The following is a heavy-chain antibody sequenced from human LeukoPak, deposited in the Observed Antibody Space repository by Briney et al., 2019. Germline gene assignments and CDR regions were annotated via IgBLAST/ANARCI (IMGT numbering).Heavy chain of an antibody. J-gene: IGHJ4*02. V-gene: IGHV3-49*04. D-gene: IGHD6-13*01. CDR1: GFTFGDYA. CDR2: IRSKVGGVTT. Sequence: GGSLRLSCTASGFTFGDYAMSWVRQAPGKGREWVGFIRSKVGGVTTEYAASVKGRFTISRDDSKSIAYLQMNSLKTEDTAVYYCTRGGFSSWYIYWGQGTLVTVSS. CDR3: TRGGFSSWYIY.